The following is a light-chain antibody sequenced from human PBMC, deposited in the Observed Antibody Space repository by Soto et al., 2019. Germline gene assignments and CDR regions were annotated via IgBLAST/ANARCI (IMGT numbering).Light chain of an antibody. V-gene: IGKV3-15*01. CDR1: QSVSSN. J-gene: IGKJ5*01. Sequence: EILMTQSQATLSLSPVEIATLSCRSSQSVSSNLAWYQQKPGQAPSLLIYGASTRATGIPARFIGNGSGTEFTLTIRRLQSEDFAVYYCQQYNKWPQINFGNGPRLEIK. CDR3: QQYNKWPQIN. CDR2: GAS.